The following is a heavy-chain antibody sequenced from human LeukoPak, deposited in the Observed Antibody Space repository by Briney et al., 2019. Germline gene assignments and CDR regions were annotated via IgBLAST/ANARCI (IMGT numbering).Heavy chain of an antibody. Sequence: ASVKVSCKASRYTFTGYYMHWVRQAPGQGLKWMGWNNTNTGGTNYAQKFQGRVTMTRDTSISTAYMDLRRLRSDDTAMYYCARAGSSSRWVNDYWGQGTLVTVSS. V-gene: IGHV1-2*02. J-gene: IGHJ4*02. CDR3: ARAGSSSRWVNDY. D-gene: IGHD6-13*01. CDR2: NNTNTGGT. CDR1: RYTFTGYY.